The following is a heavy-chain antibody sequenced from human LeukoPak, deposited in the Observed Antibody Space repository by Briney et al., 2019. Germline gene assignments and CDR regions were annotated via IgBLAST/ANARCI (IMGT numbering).Heavy chain of an antibody. CDR2: INAYNGNT. J-gene: IGHJ4*02. CDR3: ARLRITMVRGVNPPYYFDY. D-gene: IGHD3-10*01. CDR1: GYTFTSYG. Sequence: ASVKVSCKASGYTFTSYGISWVRQAPGQGLEWMGWINAYNGNTNYAKKLQGRVTMTTDTSTSTAYMELRSLRSDDTAVYYCARLRITMVRGVNPPYYFDYWGQGTLVTVSS. V-gene: IGHV1-18*04.